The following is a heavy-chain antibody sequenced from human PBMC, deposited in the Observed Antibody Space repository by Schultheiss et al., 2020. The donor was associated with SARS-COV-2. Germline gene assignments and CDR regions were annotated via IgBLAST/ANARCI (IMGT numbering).Heavy chain of an antibody. CDR1: GGSISSSSYY. CDR2: IYYSGST. V-gene: IGHV4-39*07. D-gene: IGHD4-11*01. Sequence: SETLSLTCTVSGGSISSSSYYWSWIRQPPGKGLEWIGSIYYSGSTYYNPSLKSRVTISVDTSKNQFSLKLSSVTAADTAVYYCASTDYKGSSYYYGMDVWGQGTTVTVSS. J-gene: IGHJ6*02. CDR3: ASTDYKGSSYYYGMDV.